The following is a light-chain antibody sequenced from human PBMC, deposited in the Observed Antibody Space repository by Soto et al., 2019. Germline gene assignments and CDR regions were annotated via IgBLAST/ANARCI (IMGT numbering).Light chain of an antibody. J-gene: IGLJ1*01. CDR1: SSDVGSYNR. Sequence: QSVLTQPPSVSGSPGQSVTISCTGTSSDVGSYNRVSWYQQPPGTAPKLMIYEVSNRPSGVPDRFSGSKSGNTASLTISGLQAEDEADYYCSLYTRSSNFVFGTGTKVTV. CDR3: SLYTRSSNFV. V-gene: IGLV2-18*01. CDR2: EVS.